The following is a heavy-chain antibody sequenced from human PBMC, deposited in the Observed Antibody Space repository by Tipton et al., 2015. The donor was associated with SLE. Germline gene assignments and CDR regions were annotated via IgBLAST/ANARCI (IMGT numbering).Heavy chain of an antibody. V-gene: IGHV4-39*07. CDR2: IYYSGST. CDR1: GGSISSSSYY. J-gene: IGHJ4*02. D-gene: IGHD1-14*01. Sequence: TLSLTCTVSGGSISSSSYYWGWIRQPPGKGLEWIGSIYYSGSTYYNPSLKSRVTISVDTSKNHFSLKLSSVTAADTAVYYCARGPPLSGNSFDYWGQGTLVTVSS. CDR3: ARGPPLSGNSFDY.